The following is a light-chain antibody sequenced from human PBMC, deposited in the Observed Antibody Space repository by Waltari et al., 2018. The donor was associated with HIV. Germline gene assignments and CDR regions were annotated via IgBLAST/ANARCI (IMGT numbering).Light chain of an antibody. CDR3: QQSFYSPT. CDR2: TAT. J-gene: IGKJ3*01. V-gene: IGKV1-39*01. Sequence: DIQMTQSPSSLSASIGDRVNITCRASQSVKTYLNWYQQKQGQAPKILIYTATTLHTGVPSRFSGSGSGTDFTLTITNLQPDDLAIYFCQQSFYSPTFGPGTTVDIK. CDR1: QSVKTY.